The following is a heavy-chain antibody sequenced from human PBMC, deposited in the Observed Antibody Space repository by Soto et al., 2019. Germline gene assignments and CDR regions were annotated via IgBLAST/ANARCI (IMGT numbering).Heavy chain of an antibody. CDR3: AVGGNYLSMDV. D-gene: IGHD4-4*01. J-gene: IGHJ6*02. V-gene: IGHV1-46*01. Sequence: ASVKVSCKASGYTFTSYYMHWVRLAPGQGLEWMGIINPDGGGTSYAQQFQGRVIMTRDTSTSTVYMEMSSLRSEDAAVYYCAVGGNYLSMDVWGQGTTVTVSS. CDR1: GYTFTSYY. CDR2: INPDGGGT.